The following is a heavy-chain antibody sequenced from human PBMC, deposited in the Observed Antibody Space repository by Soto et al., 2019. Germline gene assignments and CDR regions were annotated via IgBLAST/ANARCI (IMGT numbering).Heavy chain of an antibody. CDR1: GDTFSNYA. Sequence: ASVKVSCKASGDTFSNYAINWVRQAPGQGLEWIGGIIPIFGTANYAQKFQGRVTITADDITSTAYMELSSLRSEDTAVYYCARSYGSGSYYPYNWFDPWGQGTLVTVSS. J-gene: IGHJ5*02. CDR3: ARSYGSGSYYPYNWFDP. D-gene: IGHD3-10*01. V-gene: IGHV1-69*13. CDR2: IIPIFGTA.